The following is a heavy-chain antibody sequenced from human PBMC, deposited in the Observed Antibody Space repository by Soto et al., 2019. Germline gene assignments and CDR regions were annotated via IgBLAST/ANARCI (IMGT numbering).Heavy chain of an antibody. CDR2: INPNSGGT. D-gene: IGHD6-6*01. CDR3: ARPLWEASSSTGMDV. J-gene: IGHJ6*02. CDR1: GYTFTGYY. Sequence: GASVKVSCKASGYTFTGYYMHWVRQAPGQGLEWMGWINPNSGGTNYAQKFQGRVTMTRDTSISTAYMELSRLRSDDTAVYYCARPLWEASSSTGMDVWGQRTTVTVSS. V-gene: IGHV1-2*02.